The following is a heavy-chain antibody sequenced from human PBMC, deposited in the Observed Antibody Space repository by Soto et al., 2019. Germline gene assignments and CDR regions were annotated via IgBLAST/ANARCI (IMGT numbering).Heavy chain of an antibody. V-gene: IGHV4-4*07. CDR3: EGESGENWSYEAY. Sequence: KPSETLSLTCTVSGDTITSFSWNWIRQSAGKGLEWIGRISTTGNTHYNPSLESRVTMSLDTSKNRFSLKLTSVTAADTAVYYCEGESGENWSYEAYWGQGTLVTVSS. CDR1: GDTITSFS. CDR2: ISTTGNT. D-gene: IGHD1-7*01. J-gene: IGHJ4*02.